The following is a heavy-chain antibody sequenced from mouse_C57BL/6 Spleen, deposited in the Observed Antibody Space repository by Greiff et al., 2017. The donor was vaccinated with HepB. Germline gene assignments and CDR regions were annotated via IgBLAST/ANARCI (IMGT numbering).Heavy chain of an antibody. Sequence: VMLVESGAELARPGASVKMSCKASGYTFTSYTMHWVKQRPGQGLEWIGYINPSSGYTKYNQKFKDKATLTADKSSSTAYMQLSSLTSEDSAVYYCARSDDYDVWYFDVWGTGTTVTVSS. CDR1: GYTFTSYT. CDR3: ARSDDYDVWYFDV. D-gene: IGHD2-4*01. J-gene: IGHJ1*03. CDR2: INPSSGYT. V-gene: IGHV1-4*01.